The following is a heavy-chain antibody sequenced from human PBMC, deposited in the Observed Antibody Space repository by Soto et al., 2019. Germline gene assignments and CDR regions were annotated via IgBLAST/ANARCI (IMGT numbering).Heavy chain of an antibody. V-gene: IGHV1-18*01. CDR2: ISAYNGNT. D-gene: IGHD2-2*01. CDR3: ARPPSNCISTSCLTYYFDY. CDR1: GYTFTSYG. Sequence: QVQLVQSGAEVKKPGASVKVSCKASGYTFTSYGISWVRQAPGQGLEWMGWISAYNGNTNYAQKLQGRVTMTTDTSTSTAYMELRSLRSDDTAVYYCARPPSNCISTSCLTYYFDYWGQGTLVTVSS. J-gene: IGHJ4*02.